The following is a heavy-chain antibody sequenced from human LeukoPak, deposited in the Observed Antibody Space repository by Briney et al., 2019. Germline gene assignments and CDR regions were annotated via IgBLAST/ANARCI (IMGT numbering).Heavy chain of an antibody. CDR3: ARSVYDSGGYYRVLDY. CDR2: IDSDGSTT. J-gene: IGHJ4*02. CDR1: GFTFSSYW. D-gene: IGHD3-22*01. Sequence: GGSLRLSCAASGFTFSSYWMHWVRQAPGKGLVWVSRIDSDGSTTSYADSVKGRFTISRDNAKNTLYLQMNSLRAEDTAVHYCARSVYDSGGYYRVLDYWGQGTLVTVSP. V-gene: IGHV3-74*01.